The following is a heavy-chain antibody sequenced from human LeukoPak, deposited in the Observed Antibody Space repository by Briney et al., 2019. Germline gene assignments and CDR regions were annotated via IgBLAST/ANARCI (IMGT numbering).Heavy chain of an antibody. D-gene: IGHD3-22*01. V-gene: IGHV3-74*01. J-gene: IGHJ3*02. CDR2: INSDGSST. Sequence: GGSLRLSCAASRFTFSNYWMHWVRQAPGKGLVWVSLINSDGSSTSYADSVKGRFTISRDNAKNTLYLQMNTLRAEDTAVYYCARDRGYYYDSSGYAHDAFDIWGQGTMVTVSS. CDR3: ARDRGYYYDSSGYAHDAFDI. CDR1: RFTFSNYW.